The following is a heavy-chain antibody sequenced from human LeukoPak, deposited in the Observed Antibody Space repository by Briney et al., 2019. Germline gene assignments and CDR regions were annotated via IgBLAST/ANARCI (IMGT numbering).Heavy chain of an antibody. CDR2: ISGSGDNT. CDR3: AKGDLGWKEDY. J-gene: IGHJ4*02. V-gene: IGHV3-23*01. D-gene: IGHD1-1*01. CDR1: GFTFSSYA. Sequence: PGGSLRLSCAASGFTFSSYAMSWVRQAPGKGLEWVSTISGSGDNTYYADSVRGRFTISRDNSKSTLYLQMNSLRAEDTAVYYCAKGDLGWKEDYWGQGTLVTVSS.